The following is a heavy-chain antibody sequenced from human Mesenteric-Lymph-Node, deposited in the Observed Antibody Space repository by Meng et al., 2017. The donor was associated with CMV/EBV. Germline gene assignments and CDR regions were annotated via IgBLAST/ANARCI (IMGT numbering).Heavy chain of an antibody. D-gene: IGHD7-27*01. Sequence: AGGSGSSGSYCLEWIRQPPGKGLEWIGFIYYSGSTNYNPSLKGRVTISVDTSKNQFSLKLSSVTAADTAVYYCARGPSNWGLRIDYWGQGTLVTVSS. J-gene: IGHJ4*02. CDR2: IYYSGST. CDR3: ARGPSNWGLRIDY. V-gene: IGHV4-61*01. CDR1: GGSGSSGSYC.